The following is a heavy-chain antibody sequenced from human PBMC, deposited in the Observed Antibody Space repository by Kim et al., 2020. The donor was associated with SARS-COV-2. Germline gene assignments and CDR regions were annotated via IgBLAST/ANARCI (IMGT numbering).Heavy chain of an antibody. CDR2: N. Sequence: NDYAVSEKSRKAINPDNSKNQFSLQLNSVTPEDTAVYYCARSYKYGACDYWGQGTLVTVSS. J-gene: IGHJ4*02. V-gene: IGHV6-1*01. CDR3: ARSYKYGACDY. D-gene: IGHD2-21*02.